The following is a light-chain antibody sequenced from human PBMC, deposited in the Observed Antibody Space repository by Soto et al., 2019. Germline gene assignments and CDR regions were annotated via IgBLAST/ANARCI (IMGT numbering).Light chain of an antibody. J-gene: IGKJ4*01. CDR2: DAS. V-gene: IGKV3-20*01. Sequence: EIVLTRSPGTLSLSPGERATLSCRASQSVPSSCLAWYQQKPGQAPRLLIYDASSRATGIPDRFSGSESGTDFTLTISRLEPEDFAVYYCHQYGASPLTFGGGTKVGIK. CDR3: HQYGASPLT. CDR1: QSVPSSC.